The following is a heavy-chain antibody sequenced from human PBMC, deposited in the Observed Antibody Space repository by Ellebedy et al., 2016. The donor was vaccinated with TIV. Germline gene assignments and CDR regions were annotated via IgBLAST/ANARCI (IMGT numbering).Heavy chain of an antibody. Sequence: MPSETLSLTCTVSGGSITGSHWSWIRQPPGKGLEWIGYIYSSGITNYNPSLKSRVTISVDTSKNQFSLKLRSVTAEDTAMYYCAKNSYASRQWGQGTLVTVSS. V-gene: IGHV4-59*01. J-gene: IGHJ4*02. D-gene: IGHD3-16*01. CDR1: GGSITGSH. CDR3: AKNSYASRQ. CDR2: IYSSGIT.